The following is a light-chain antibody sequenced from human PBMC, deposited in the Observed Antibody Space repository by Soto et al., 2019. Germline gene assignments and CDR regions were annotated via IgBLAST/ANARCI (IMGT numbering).Light chain of an antibody. Sequence: QSALTQPASVSGSVGQSITMSCTGTSTDVGGYNFVSWYQQHPDKAPKLLIYEVTNRPSGVSNRFSGSKSGNTASLTISGLQAEDEADYYCSSYTSTGTPVFGTGTKLTVL. CDR3: SSYTSTGTPV. V-gene: IGLV2-14*01. CDR2: EVT. CDR1: STDVGGYNF. J-gene: IGLJ1*01.